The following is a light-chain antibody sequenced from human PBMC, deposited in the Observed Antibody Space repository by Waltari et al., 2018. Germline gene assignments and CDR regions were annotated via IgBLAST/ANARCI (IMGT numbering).Light chain of an antibody. V-gene: IGLV1-36*01. CDR3: EAWEDSLDGWV. Sequence: PGTTPRLVFYDEDLVPSGGSERFSGSRSGTAASLAISGLQPEDEAEYFCEAWEDSLDGWVFCGGTKWTVL. J-gene: IGLJ3*02. CDR2: DED.